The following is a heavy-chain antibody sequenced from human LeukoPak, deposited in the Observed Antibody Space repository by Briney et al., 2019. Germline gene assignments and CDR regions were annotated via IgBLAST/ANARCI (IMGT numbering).Heavy chain of an antibody. J-gene: IGHJ4*02. D-gene: IGHD5-18*01. Sequence: TGGSLRLSCAASGFIFSSYGMHWVRQAPGTGLEWVAFIRYDGSNKYYADSVKGRFTISRDNSKNTLYLQMNSLRAEDTAVYYCARTKVTLGPSVFFDYWGQGTLVTVSS. CDR1: GFIFSSYG. CDR3: ARTKVTLGPSVFFDY. V-gene: IGHV3-30*02. CDR2: IRYDGSNK.